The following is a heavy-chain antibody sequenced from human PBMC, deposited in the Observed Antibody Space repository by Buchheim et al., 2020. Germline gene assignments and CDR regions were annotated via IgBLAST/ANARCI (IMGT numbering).Heavy chain of an antibody. CDR2: INHSGST. CDR1: GGSFSGYY. Sequence: QVQLQQWGAGLLKPSETLSLTCAVYGGSFSGYYWSWIRQPPGKGLEWIGEINHSGSTNYSPSLKSRVTISVDTSKNQFSLKLSSVTAADTAVYYCARVLSGLGIAAAGTSYYYYYGMDVWGQGTT. V-gene: IGHV4-34*01. D-gene: IGHD6-13*01. J-gene: IGHJ6*02. CDR3: ARVLSGLGIAAAGTSYYYYYGMDV.